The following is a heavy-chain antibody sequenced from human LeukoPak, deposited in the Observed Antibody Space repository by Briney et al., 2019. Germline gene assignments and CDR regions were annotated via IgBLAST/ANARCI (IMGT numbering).Heavy chain of an antibody. CDR3: AKDSSGWYFLYYFDY. J-gene: IGHJ4*02. CDR1: GFTFSSYG. CDR2: IRYDGSNK. D-gene: IGHD6-19*01. V-gene: IGHV3-30*02. Sequence: GGSLRLSCAASGFTFSSYGMHWVRQAPGKGLEWVAFIRYDGSNKYYADSVKGRFTISRDNSKNTLYLQMNSLRAEDTAVCYCAKDSSGWYFLYYFDYWGQGTLVTVSS.